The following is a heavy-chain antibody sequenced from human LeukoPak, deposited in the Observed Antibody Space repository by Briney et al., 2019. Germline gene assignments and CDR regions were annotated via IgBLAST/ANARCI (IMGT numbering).Heavy chain of an antibody. J-gene: IGHJ4*02. V-gene: IGHV4-38-2*02. Sequence: SETLSLTCTGSGYSISSGYYGGWIRQPPGKGREWIGSIYHSGSTYYNPSLKSRVTISVDTSKNQFSLKLSSATAADTAVYYCASRGIVGATREVDYWGQGTLVTVSS. CDR3: ASRGIVGATREVDY. D-gene: IGHD1-26*01. CDR1: GYSISSGYY. CDR2: IYHSGST.